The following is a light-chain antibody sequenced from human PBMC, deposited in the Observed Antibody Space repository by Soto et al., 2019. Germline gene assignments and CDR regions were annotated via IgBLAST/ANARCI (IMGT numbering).Light chain of an antibody. V-gene: IGKV3-15*01. CDR1: ESVHRN. CDR2: YAS. Sequence: EMVMTQSPATLSVSPGERVTLSCRASESVHRNLAWYQQKPGQGPSLLIYYASTKATGVPDRFTGSGSGTEFTLTICSLQSEDFGVYHCQHYSNGPPTFGPGTKVEIK. CDR3: QHYSNGPPT. J-gene: IGKJ3*01.